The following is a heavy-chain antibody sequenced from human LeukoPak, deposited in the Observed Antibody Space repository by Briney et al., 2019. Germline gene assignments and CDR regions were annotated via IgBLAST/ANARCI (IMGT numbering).Heavy chain of an antibody. CDR3: AREDTYSRGWYGPDY. J-gene: IGHJ4*02. Sequence: PGGSLRLSCAASGFTFSGYWMSWVRQAPGKGLEWVANTNQDGSEKYYVDSVKGRFTISRDNAKNSLSLQMNSLRAEDTAVYYCAREDTYSRGWYGPDYWGQGTLVTVSS. CDR1: GFTFSGYW. D-gene: IGHD6-19*01. CDR2: TNQDGSEK. V-gene: IGHV3-7*01.